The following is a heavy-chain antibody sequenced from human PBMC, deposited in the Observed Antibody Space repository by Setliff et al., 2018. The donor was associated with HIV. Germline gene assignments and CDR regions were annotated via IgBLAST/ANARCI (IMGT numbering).Heavy chain of an antibody. Sequence: PSETLSLTCAVYGGSFSGYYWSWIRQPPGKGLEWIGEINHSGSANYIPSLKSRVTISVDTSKTQFSLRLTSVTAADTAVYYCARQAQWEFGDDSFDIWGQGTMVTVSS. CDR3: ARQAQWEFGDDSFDI. D-gene: IGHD3-10*01. J-gene: IGHJ3*02. CDR1: GGSFSGYY. V-gene: IGHV4-34*01. CDR2: INHSGSA.